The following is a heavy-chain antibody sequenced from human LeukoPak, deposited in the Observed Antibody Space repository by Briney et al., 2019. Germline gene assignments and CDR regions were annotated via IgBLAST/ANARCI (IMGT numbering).Heavy chain of an antibody. CDR1: GGSISSSNYY. V-gene: IGHV4-39*07. CDR3: AREPRYGYSYGQAHYFDY. J-gene: IGHJ4*02. CDR2: IYYSGST. Sequence: PSETLSLTCSVSGGSISSSNYYWGWIRQPPGKGLEWIGSIYYSGSTYYNPSLKSRVTISVDTSKNQFSLKLSSVTAADTAVYYCAREPRYGYSYGQAHYFDYWGQGTLVTVSS. D-gene: IGHD5-18*01.